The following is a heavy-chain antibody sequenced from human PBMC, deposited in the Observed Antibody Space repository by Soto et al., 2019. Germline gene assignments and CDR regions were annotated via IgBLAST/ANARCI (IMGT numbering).Heavy chain of an antibody. D-gene: IGHD3-22*01. CDR2: IDPSDSYT. CDR1: GYSFTSYW. CDR3: ATLSDNYYDSSGKHYYGMDV. Sequence: SLKISCKGSGYSFTSYWISWVRQMPGKGLEWMGRIDPSDSYTNYSPSFQGHVTISADKSISTAYLQWSSLKASDTAMYYCATLSDNYYDSSGKHYYGMDVWGQGTTVTVSS. V-gene: IGHV5-10-1*01. J-gene: IGHJ6*02.